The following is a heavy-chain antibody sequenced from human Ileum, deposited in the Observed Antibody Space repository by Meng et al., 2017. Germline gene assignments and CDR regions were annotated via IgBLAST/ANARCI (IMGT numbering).Heavy chain of an antibody. CDR2: IYRGGTN. CDR1: GFAVSNNY. J-gene: IGHJ3*02. Sequence: LSLTCAASGFAVSNNYMAWVRQPPGKGLEWVSVIYRGGTNDYADSVKGRFTISRDNSKNTLYLQMDTLRAEDTALYYCATSSLGWGGDAFDIWGQGTMVTVSS. CDR3: ATSSLGWGGDAFDI. D-gene: IGHD7-27*01. V-gene: IGHV3-53*01.